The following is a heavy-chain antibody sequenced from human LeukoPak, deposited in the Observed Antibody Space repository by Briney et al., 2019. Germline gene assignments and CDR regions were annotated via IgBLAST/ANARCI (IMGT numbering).Heavy chain of an antibody. CDR2: LWYDGNNE. Sequence: GGSLRLSCAASGFILSNYGLHWVRQAQGKGLEWVAVLWYDGNNEHYADSVKGRFTIPRDNSKNTLYLQRNSLRAEDTAVYYCARDPGCSAISCYQDYWGQGTVVIVSS. CDR1: GFILSNYG. D-gene: IGHD2-15*01. J-gene: IGHJ4*02. CDR3: ARDPGCSAISCYQDY. V-gene: IGHV3-33*01.